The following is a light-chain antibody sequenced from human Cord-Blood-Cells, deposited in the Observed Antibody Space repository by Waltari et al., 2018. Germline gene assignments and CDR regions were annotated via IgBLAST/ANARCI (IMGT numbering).Light chain of an antibody. CDR1: SSDVGGYTF. J-gene: IGLJ2*01. Sequence: QSALTQPASVSGSPGQSITIPCTGTSSDVGGYTFVSWYQQNPGKAPNLMIYDVSKRPSGVSNRFSGSKSGNTASLTISGLQAEDEADYYCSSYTSSSTEFGGGTKLTVL. CDR2: DVS. V-gene: IGLV2-14*01. CDR3: SSYTSSSTE.